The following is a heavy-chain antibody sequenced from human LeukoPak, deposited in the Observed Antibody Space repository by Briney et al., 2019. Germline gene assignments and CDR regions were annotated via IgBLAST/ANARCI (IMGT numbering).Heavy chain of an antibody. CDR2: ISYIGST. Sequence: SETLSLTCAVSAASFSSHYWTWIRQSPGKGLEWIGYISYIGSTNYNPSLKSRVTISIDTSRNQFSLKLRSVTAADTAVYYCARDLVTVTKGFDIWGQGTMVSVSS. CDR1: AASFSSHY. CDR3: ARDLVTVTKGFDI. D-gene: IGHD4-17*01. J-gene: IGHJ3*02. V-gene: IGHV4-59*11.